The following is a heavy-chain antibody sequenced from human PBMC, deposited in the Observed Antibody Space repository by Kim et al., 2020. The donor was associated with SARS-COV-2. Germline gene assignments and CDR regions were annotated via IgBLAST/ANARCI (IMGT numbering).Heavy chain of an antibody. J-gene: IGHJ4*02. CDR2: INHSGST. V-gene: IGHV4-34*01. D-gene: IGHD6-19*01. CDR1: GGSFSGYY. Sequence: SETLSLTCAVYGGSFSGYYWSWIRQPPGKGLEWIGEINHSGSTNYNPSLKSRVTISVDTSKNQFSLKLSSVTAADTAVYYCARSYSSGWYDYFDYWGQGT. CDR3: ARSYSSGWYDYFDY.